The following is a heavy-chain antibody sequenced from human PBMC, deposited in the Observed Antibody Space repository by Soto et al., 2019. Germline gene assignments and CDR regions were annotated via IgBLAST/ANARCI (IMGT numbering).Heavy chain of an antibody. J-gene: IGHJ4*02. CDR3: AKFGSGWYRPVTFDY. CDR2: ISGSGGST. D-gene: IGHD6-19*01. Sequence: GSLRLSCAASGFTFSSYAMSWVRQAPGKGLEWVSAISGSGGSTYYADSVKGRFTISRDNSKSTLYLQMNSLRAEDTAVYYCAKFGSGWYRPVTFDYWGQGTLVTVSS. V-gene: IGHV3-23*01. CDR1: GFTFSSYA.